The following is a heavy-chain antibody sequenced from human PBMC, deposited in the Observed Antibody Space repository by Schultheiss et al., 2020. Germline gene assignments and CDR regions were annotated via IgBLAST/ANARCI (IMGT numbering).Heavy chain of an antibody. V-gene: IGHV3-33*01. J-gene: IGHJ6*02. CDR2: IWYDGSNK. D-gene: IGHD6-6*01. Sequence: GGSLRLSCAASGFTFSSYGMHWVRQAPGKGLEWVAVIWYDGSNKYYADSVKGRFTISRDNSKNTLYLQMNSLRAEDTAVYYCARIEKSIAALAGYYYYGMDVWGQGTTVTVSS. CDR1: GFTFSSYG. CDR3: ARIEKSIAALAGYYYYGMDV.